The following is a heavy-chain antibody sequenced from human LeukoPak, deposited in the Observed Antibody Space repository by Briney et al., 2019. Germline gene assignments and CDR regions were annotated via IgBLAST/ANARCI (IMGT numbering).Heavy chain of an antibody. CDR3: ARSPTTMTTVTTFLDY. CDR1: GFTFSSYA. Sequence: GGSLRLSCAASGFTFSSYAMSWVRQAPGKGLEWVSAISGSGGSTYYADSVKGRFTISRDNSKNTLYLQMNSLRAEDTAVYYCARSPTTMTTVTTFLDYWGQGTLVTVSS. V-gene: IGHV3-23*01. J-gene: IGHJ4*02. D-gene: IGHD4-17*01. CDR2: ISGSGGST.